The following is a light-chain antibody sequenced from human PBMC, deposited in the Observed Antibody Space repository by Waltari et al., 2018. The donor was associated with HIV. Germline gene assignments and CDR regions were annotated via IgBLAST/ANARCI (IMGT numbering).Light chain of an antibody. CDR2: DVS. V-gene: IGLV2-14*01. J-gene: IGLJ1*01. CDR3: SSYTKGTSLRV. Sequence: QSALTQPASVSGPPGQSITIPCPGTSSAVRGYDYVSWYQQHPGKAPKLMISDVSNRPSGVSKRFSGSKSGTTASLTISGLQAEDEADYYCSSYTKGTSLRVFGTGTTVTVL. CDR1: SSAVRGYDY.